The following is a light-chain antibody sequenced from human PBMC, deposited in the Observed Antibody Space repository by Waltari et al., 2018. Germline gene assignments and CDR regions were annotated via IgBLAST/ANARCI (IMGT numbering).Light chain of an antibody. CDR3: LQYNDWPPWT. V-gene: IGKV3-15*01. Sequence: EIVMTQSPATLSVSPGEGATLSCRASQSVTSNLAWYQQKPGQAPRLLIFGASTRATDIPARFSGSGSGTEFTLTISSLQSEDFAVYYCLQYNDWPPWTFGQGTKVEIK. CDR2: GAS. CDR1: QSVTSN. J-gene: IGKJ1*01.